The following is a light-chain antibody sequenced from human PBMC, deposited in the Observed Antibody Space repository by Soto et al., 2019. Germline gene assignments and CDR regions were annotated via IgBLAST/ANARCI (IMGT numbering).Light chain of an antibody. Sequence: DIVVTQSPLSLPVTPGEPASISCRSSQSLRHSNGYNYLEWYLQKPGQSPQLLIYLGSNRASGVPDRFSGSGSGTDSTLSISRVEAEDVGVYYCMQSLQTWTFGQGTKVEIK. CDR2: LGS. CDR1: QSLRHSNGYNY. J-gene: IGKJ1*01. CDR3: MQSLQTWT. V-gene: IGKV2-28*01.